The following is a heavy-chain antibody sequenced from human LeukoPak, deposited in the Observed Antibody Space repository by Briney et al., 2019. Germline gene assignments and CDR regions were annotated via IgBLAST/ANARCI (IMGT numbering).Heavy chain of an antibody. V-gene: IGHV4-34*01. D-gene: IGHD3-22*01. CDR1: GGSFGGYY. CDR3: ARAPRIRSGYGY. J-gene: IGHJ4*02. CDR2: INQSGSA. Sequence: SETLSLTCAIYGGSFGGYYWNRVRQPPGMGLEWIGEINQSGSANYNPSLKSPSTISADTSKNQFYLTLAAVTAADTAVYYCARAPRIRSGYGYWGQGTLVTVSS.